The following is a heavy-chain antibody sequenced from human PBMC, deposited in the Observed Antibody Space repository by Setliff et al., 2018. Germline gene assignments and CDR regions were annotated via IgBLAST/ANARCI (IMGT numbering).Heavy chain of an antibody. J-gene: IGHJ5*02. Sequence: SETLSLTCIVSGVSVSRHYWSWIRQPPGKTLEWIGYIYTGGSTTYNPSLKSRVTLSLDTSKSHLSLNLTSVTAADTAVYYCARDVWGAGTGWFDPWGLGILVTVSS. CDR3: ARDVWGAGTGWFDP. CDR1: GVSVSRHY. D-gene: IGHD1-1*01. CDR2: IYTGGST. V-gene: IGHV4-4*08.